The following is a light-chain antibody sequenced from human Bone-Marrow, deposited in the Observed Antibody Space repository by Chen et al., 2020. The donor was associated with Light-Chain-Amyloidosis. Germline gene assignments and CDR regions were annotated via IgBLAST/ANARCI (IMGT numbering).Light chain of an antibody. CDR2: AAT. Sequence: VLTQSPATLSVSPGERVTLPCRASRNILSNLAWYQHKPGQAPRLLIYAATARATGIPARFSGSGSDTEFTLTISSLQSEDFAVYYCQQYSTWPLFGGGTKVEIK. CDR1: RNILSN. CDR3: QQYSTWPL. V-gene: IGKV3-15*01. J-gene: IGKJ4*01.